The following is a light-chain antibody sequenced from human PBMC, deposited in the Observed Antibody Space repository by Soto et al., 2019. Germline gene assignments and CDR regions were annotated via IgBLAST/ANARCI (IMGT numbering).Light chain of an antibody. J-gene: IGKJ5*01. CDR2: DAS. Sequence: EIVMTQSPATLSVSPGERATLSCRASQSVSSNLAWYQQKPGQAPRLLIYDASTRATGTPARFSGSGSGTKFTHSISSLQSEDFAVYYCQQYNNWPITFGQGTRLEIK. CDR1: QSVSSN. CDR3: QQYNNWPIT. V-gene: IGKV3D-15*01.